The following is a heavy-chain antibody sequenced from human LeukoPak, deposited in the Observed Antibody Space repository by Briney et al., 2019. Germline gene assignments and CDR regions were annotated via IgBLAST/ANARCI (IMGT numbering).Heavy chain of an antibody. CDR1: GGSIIKYY. CDR3: ARAGAADAFDI. CDR2: ISDSGTT. Sequence: PSETLSLTCTVSGGSIIKYYWSWIRQPPGKGLEWIGYISDSGTTNYNPSLKTRVTISVDMSKNQFSLKVSSVTAADTAVYYCARAGAADAFDIWGQGTMVSVSS. J-gene: IGHJ3*02. V-gene: IGHV4-59*01.